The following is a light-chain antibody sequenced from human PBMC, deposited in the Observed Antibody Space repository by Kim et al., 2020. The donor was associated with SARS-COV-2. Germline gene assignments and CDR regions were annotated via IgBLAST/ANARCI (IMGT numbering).Light chain of an antibody. CDR3: QQYYSYWT. V-gene: IGKV1-5*03. CDR1: RNIDNY. J-gene: IGKJ1*01. Sequence: SASVGDRVTITCRASRNIDNYLAWYQQKPGKAPTLLIYRASTLESGDPSRFSGGGSGTEFTLTISSLQPDDFATYYCQQYYSYWTFGQGTKVEIK. CDR2: RAS.